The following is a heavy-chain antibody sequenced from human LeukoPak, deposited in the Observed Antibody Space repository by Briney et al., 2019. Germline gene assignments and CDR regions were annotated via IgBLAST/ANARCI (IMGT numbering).Heavy chain of an antibody. CDR1: GFTFSSYA. Sequence: PGGSLRLSCAASGFTFSSYAMHWVRQAPGKGLEYVSAISSNGGSTYYANSVKGRFTISRDNSKNTLYLQMGSLRAEDMAVYYCARDLLHGSVHVWGQGTTVTVSS. CDR3: ARDLLHGSVHV. D-gene: IGHD3-10*01. J-gene: IGHJ6*02. V-gene: IGHV3-64*01. CDR2: ISSNGGST.